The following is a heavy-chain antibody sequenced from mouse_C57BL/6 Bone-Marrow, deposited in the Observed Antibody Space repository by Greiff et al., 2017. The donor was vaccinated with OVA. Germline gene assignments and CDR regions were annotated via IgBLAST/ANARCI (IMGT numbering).Heavy chain of an antibody. V-gene: IGHV2-2*01. CDR2: IWSGGST. CDR1: GFSLTSYG. CDR3: ARRGYYDYDGDAMDD. J-gene: IGHJ4*01. Sequence: VMLVESGPGLVQPSQSLSITCTVSGFSLTSYGVHWVRQSPGKGLEWLGVIWSGGSTDYNAAFISRLSISKDNSKSQVFFKMNSLQADDTAIYYCARRGYYDYDGDAMDDWGQGTSVTVSS. D-gene: IGHD2-4*01.